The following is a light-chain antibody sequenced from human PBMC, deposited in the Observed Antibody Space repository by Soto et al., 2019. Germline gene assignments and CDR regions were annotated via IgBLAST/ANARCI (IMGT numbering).Light chain of an antibody. CDR3: QQRSNWPYT. CDR2: DAS. Sequence: EIVLTQSPATLSLSPGERATLSCRASQSVSSYLAWYQQKPGQAPRLLLYDASTRATGIPARFSGSGSGTDFTLTISSLEPEDFAVYYCQQRSNWPYTFGQGTKLEIK. CDR1: QSVSSY. V-gene: IGKV3-11*01. J-gene: IGKJ2*01.